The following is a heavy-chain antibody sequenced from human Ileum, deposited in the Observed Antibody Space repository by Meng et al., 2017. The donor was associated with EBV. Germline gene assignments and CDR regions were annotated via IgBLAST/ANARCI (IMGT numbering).Heavy chain of an antibody. Sequence: QGPVQGSGPGLVKPSETLSLTCTVSGGSISSYYWSWIRQPPGKGLEWIGYIYYSGSTNYNPSLKSRVTISVDTSKNQFSLNLSSVTAADTAVYYCARGGWSLDYWGQGTLVTVSS. CDR3: ARGGWSLDY. V-gene: IGHV4-59*08. D-gene: IGHD2-15*01. CDR1: GGSISSYY. CDR2: IYYSGST. J-gene: IGHJ4*02.